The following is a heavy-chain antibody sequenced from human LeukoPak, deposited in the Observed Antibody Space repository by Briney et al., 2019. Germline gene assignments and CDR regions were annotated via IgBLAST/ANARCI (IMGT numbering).Heavy chain of an antibody. CDR2: IYYSGTT. J-gene: IGHJ2*01. D-gene: IGHD2-2*01. Sequence: PSETLSLTCTVSGGSISSYYWSWIRQPPGKGLEWSGYIYYSGTTNYNPSLKSRVTVSVDTSKNQFSLKLTSVTAADTAVYYCARRVGTAGSRYFDLWGRGTLVTVSS. V-gene: IGHV4-59*08. CDR1: GGSISSYY. CDR3: ARRVGTAGSRYFDL.